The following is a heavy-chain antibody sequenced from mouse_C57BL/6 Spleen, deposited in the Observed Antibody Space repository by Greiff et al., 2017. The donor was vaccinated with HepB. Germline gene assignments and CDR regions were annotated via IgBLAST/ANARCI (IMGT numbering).Heavy chain of an antibody. V-gene: IGHV1-18*01. J-gene: IGHJ4*01. CDR3: ARPLKTAQATDYYAMDY. CDR1: GYTFTDYN. Sequence: EVQLQESGPELVKPGASVKIPCKASGYTFTDYNMDWVKQSHGKSLEWIGDINPNNGGTIYNQKFKGKATLTVDKSSSTAYMELRSLTSEDTAVYYCARPLKTAQATDYYAMDYWGQGTSVTVSS. CDR2: INPNNGGT. D-gene: IGHD3-2*02.